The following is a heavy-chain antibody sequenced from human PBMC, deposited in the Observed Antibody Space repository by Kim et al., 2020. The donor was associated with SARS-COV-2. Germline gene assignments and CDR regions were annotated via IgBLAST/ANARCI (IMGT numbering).Heavy chain of an antibody. J-gene: IGHJ4*02. V-gene: IGHV3-23*01. D-gene: IGHD4-17*01. CDR2: ISGSGAST. CDR1: GFTFSTYA. Sequence: GGSLRLSCAASGFTFSTYAMSWVRQAPGKGLECVSAISGSGASTSYTDSVKGRFIISRDNSKNTLYLQMNSLSAEDTAVYYCVFRGDYYAQWGQGTLVTVSS. CDR3: VFRGDYYAQ.